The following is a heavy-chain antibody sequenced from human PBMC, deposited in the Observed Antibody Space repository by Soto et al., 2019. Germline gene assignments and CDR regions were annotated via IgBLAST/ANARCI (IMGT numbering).Heavy chain of an antibody. CDR1: GYTFTAYY. CDR2: IYPNTGGA. D-gene: IGHD6-19*01. Sequence: ASVKVSCKASGYTFTAYYLHWVRQAPGQGPEWMGWIYPNTGGANYARKFQDRITMTRDTSSSTAYMELSSLRSDDTAVYYCARDLTEWLARAYFDVWGQGTLVTAPQ. V-gene: IGHV1-2*02. J-gene: IGHJ4*02. CDR3: ARDLTEWLARAYFDV.